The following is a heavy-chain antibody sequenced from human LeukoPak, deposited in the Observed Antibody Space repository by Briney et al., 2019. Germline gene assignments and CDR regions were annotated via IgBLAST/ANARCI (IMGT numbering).Heavy chain of an antibody. CDR1: GFTFSNAW. CDR3: AKSRSGYYLYYFDY. CDR2: ISGSGGST. V-gene: IGHV3-23*01. Sequence: TGGSLRLSCAASGFTFSNAWMSWVRQAPGKGLEWVSAISGSGGSTYYADSVKGRFTISRDNSKNTLYLQMNSLRAEDTAVYYCAKSRSGYYLYYFDYWGQGTLVTVSS. J-gene: IGHJ4*02. D-gene: IGHD3-3*01.